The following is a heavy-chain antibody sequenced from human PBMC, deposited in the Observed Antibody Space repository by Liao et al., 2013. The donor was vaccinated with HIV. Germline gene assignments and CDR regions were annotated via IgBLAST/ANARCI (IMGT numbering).Heavy chain of an antibody. J-gene: IGHJ4*01. D-gene: IGHD6-6*01. V-gene: IGHV4-4*07. CDR2: MSTSGRN. CDR1: GGSISTYY. CDR3: ARDSSSRAFEY. Sequence: QFQLQESGPGLVKPSETLSLTCTVSGGSISTYYWHWIRQPAGKGLEWIGRMSTSGRNYYNPSLQEPSHHATKQRPRTSSPSKLTSVTAADTAVYYCARDSSSRAFEYWGRGTLITVSS.